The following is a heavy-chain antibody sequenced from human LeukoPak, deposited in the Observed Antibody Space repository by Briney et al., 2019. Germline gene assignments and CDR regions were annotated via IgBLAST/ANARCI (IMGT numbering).Heavy chain of an antibody. V-gene: IGHV3-33*06. D-gene: IGHD3-22*01. J-gene: IGHJ4*02. CDR2: IWYDGSNK. CDR3: AKYDNSGRAGGY. Sequence: GALRLSCAASGFTFSNYGMHWVRQAPGKGLEWVAVIWYDGSNKYYADSVKGRFTISRDNSRNTLYLQMNSLRAEDTAMYYCAKYDNSGRAGGYWGQGTLVTVSS. CDR1: GFTFSNYG.